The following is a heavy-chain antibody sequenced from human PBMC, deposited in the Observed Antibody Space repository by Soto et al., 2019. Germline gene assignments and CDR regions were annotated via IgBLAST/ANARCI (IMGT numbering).Heavy chain of an antibody. CDR1: GYSFTSYW. CDR2: IYPGDSDT. CDR3: ALGIFGVVMRGPYYYYGMDV. J-gene: IGHJ6*02. D-gene: IGHD3-3*01. V-gene: IGHV5-51*01. Sequence: GESLKISCKGSGYSFTSYWIGWVRQMPGKGLEWMGIIYPGDSDTRYSPSFQGQVTISADKSISTAYLQWSSLKASDTAMYYWALGIFGVVMRGPYYYYGMDVWGQGTTVTVSS.